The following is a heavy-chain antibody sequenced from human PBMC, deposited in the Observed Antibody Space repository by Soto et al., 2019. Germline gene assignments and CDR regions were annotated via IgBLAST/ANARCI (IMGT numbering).Heavy chain of an antibody. CDR3: ARHSSSWYDGSDY. J-gene: IGHJ4*02. V-gene: IGHV5-51*01. Sequence: PGESLKMSCDCSGYSFTTYWIGWVLQMPGKGLEWMGIIYPGDSDTRYSPSFQGQVTISVDKSISTAYLQWNTLKASDTAMYYCARHSSSWYDGSDYWGQGTLVTVSS. CDR2: IYPGDSDT. D-gene: IGHD6-13*01. CDR1: GYSFTTYW.